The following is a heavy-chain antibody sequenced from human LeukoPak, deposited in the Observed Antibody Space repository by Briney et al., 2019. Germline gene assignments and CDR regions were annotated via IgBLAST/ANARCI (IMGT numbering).Heavy chain of an antibody. J-gene: IGHJ4*02. Sequence: GGSLRLSCAASGFTFSSYAMEWVRQAPGKGLEWVAVISYDGSDKNYADSVKGRFTISRDNSMDTLYLQMNSLRAEDTAVYYCARAVYRSGGYYFDYWGQGILVTVSS. D-gene: IGHD6-19*01. V-gene: IGHV3-30*04. CDR1: GFTFSSYA. CDR2: ISYDGSDK. CDR3: ARAVYRSGGYYFDY.